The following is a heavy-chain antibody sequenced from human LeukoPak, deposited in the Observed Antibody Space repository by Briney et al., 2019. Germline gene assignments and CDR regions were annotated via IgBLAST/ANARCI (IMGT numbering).Heavy chain of an antibody. V-gene: IGHV1-2*02. D-gene: IGHD6-13*01. CDR3: ARGSGYSSSWGIDY. CDR1: GYXFTGYY. CDR2: INPNSGGT. Sequence: ASVKVSCKASGYXFTGYYIHWVRQAPGQGLEWMGGINPNSGGTNYAQKFQGRVTMTRDTSISTAYMELSRLRSDDTAVYYCARGSGYSSSWGIDYWGQGTLVTVSS. J-gene: IGHJ4*02.